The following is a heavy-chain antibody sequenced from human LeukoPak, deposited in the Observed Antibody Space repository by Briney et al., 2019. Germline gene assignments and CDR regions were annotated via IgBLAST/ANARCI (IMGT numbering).Heavy chain of an antibody. J-gene: IGHJ4*02. CDR3: AGPGYSSGWYPFDY. CDR1: GGSFSGYY. V-gene: IGHV4-34*01. CDR2: MSHTGAT. Sequence: SETLSLTCAVFGGSFSGYYWSWIRQSPEKGLEWIGEMSHTGATNYNPSLKSRVTVSVDTSKKQFSLKLSSVTAADTAVYYCAGPGYSSGWYPFDYWGQGTLVTVSS. D-gene: IGHD6-19*01.